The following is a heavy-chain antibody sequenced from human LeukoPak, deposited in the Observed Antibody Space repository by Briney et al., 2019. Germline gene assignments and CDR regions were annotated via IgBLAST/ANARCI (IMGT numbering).Heavy chain of an antibody. CDR1: GYTFTGYY. CDR2: INPNSGGT. Sequence: ASVKVSCKASGYTFTGYYMHWVRQAPGQGLEWMGRINPNSGGTNYAQKFQGRVTMTRDMSISTAYMELSRLRSDDTAVYYCASRRLGDSSGYYLDYWGQGTLVTVSS. J-gene: IGHJ4*02. V-gene: IGHV1-2*06. D-gene: IGHD3-22*01. CDR3: ASRRLGDSSGYYLDY.